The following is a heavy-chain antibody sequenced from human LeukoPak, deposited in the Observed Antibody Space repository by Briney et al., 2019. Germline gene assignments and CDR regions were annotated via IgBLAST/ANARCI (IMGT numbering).Heavy chain of an antibody. V-gene: IGHV1-24*01. Sequence: ASVKVSCKVSGYTLTELSMHWVRQAPGKGLEWMGGFDPEDGETIYAQKFQGRVTMTEDTSTDTAYMELSSLRSEDTAVYYCARVVVLRLLEWSSGGYYFAYWGQGTLVTVSS. CDR1: GYTLTELS. CDR3: ARVVVLRLLEWSSGGYYFAY. D-gene: IGHD3-3*01. CDR2: FDPEDGET. J-gene: IGHJ4*02.